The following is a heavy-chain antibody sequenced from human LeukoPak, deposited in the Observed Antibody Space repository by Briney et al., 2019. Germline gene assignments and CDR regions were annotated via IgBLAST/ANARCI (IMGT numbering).Heavy chain of an antibody. CDR2: ISSSSSYI. J-gene: IGHJ6*02. D-gene: IGHD2-15*01. CDR1: GFTFSSYS. Sequence: GSLRLSCAASGFTFSSYSMNWVRQAPGKGLEWVSSISSSSSYIYYADSVKGRFTISRDNAKNSLYLQMNSLRAEDTAVYYCARDEDVVVVAAPYYYYGMDVWGQGTTVTVSS. CDR3: ARDEDVVVVAAPYYYYGMDV. V-gene: IGHV3-21*01.